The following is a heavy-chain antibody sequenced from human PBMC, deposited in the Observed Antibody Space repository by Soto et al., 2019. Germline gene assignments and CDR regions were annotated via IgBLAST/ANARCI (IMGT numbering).Heavy chain of an antibody. Sequence: SETLSLTCTVSGGSISSGGYYWSWIRQHPGKGLEWIGYIYYSGSTYYNPSLKSRVTISVDTSKNQFSLKLSSVTAADTAVYYCARTDYDILTGYYTQYYFDYWGQGTLVTVS. CDR1: GGSISSGGYY. CDR3: ARTDYDILTGYYTQYYFDY. D-gene: IGHD3-9*01. CDR2: IYYSGST. V-gene: IGHV4-31*03. J-gene: IGHJ4*02.